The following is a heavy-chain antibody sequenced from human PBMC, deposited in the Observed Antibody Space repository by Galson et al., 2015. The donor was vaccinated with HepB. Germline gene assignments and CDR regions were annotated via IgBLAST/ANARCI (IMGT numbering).Heavy chain of an antibody. Sequence: SLRLSCAASGFTFSSYAMHWVRQAPGKGLEWVAVISYDGSNKYYADSVKGRFTISRDNSKNTLYLQMNSLRAEDTAVYYCARVSMVRGSPVDYWGQGTLVTVSS. J-gene: IGHJ4*02. D-gene: IGHD3-10*01. CDR1: GFTFSSYA. V-gene: IGHV3-30*04. CDR2: ISYDGSNK. CDR3: ARVSMVRGSPVDY.